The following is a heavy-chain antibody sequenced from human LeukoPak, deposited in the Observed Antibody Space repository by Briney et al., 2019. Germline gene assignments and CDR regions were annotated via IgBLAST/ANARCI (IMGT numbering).Heavy chain of an antibody. J-gene: IGHJ3*02. V-gene: IGHV4-59*01. CDR2: IYYSGST. D-gene: IGHD6-13*01. Sequence: SEILSLTCTVSGGSISSYYWSWIRQPPGKGLEWIGYIYYSGSTNYNPSLKSRVTISVDTSKNQFSLKLSSVTAADTAVYYCARDRSSSWHADAFDIWGQGTMVTVSS. CDR3: ARDRSSSWHADAFDI. CDR1: GGSISSYY.